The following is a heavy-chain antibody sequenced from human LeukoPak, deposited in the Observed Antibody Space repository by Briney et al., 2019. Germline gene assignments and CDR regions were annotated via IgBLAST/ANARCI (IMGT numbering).Heavy chain of an antibody. Sequence: PSETLSLTCTVSGGSISSYYWSWIRQPPGKGLEWIGYIYYSGSTNYNPSLKSRVTISVDTSKNQSSLKLSSVTAADTAVYYCARVSGDYDFWSGYYQGNWFDPWGQGTLVTVSS. V-gene: IGHV4-59*01. D-gene: IGHD3-3*01. CDR2: IYYSGST. J-gene: IGHJ5*02. CDR1: GGSISSYY. CDR3: ARVSGDYDFWSGYYQGNWFDP.